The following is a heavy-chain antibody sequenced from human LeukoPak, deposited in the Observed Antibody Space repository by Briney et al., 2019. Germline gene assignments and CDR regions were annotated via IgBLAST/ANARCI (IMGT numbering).Heavy chain of an antibody. V-gene: IGHV4-30-2*01. CDR1: GGSISSDDYS. CDR3: ARASAWNYYFDY. J-gene: IGHJ4*02. D-gene: IGHD1-1*01. CDR2: IYHSGGT. Sequence: SETLSLTCAVSGGSISSDDYSWNWIRQPPGKGLEWIGFIYHSGGTYYNPSLKSRVTISVDRSKNQFSLKLGSVTAADTALYYCARASAWNYYFDYWGQGTLVTVSS.